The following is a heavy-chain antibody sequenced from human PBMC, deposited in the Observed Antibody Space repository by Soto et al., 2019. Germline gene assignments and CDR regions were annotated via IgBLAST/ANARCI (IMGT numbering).Heavy chain of an antibody. D-gene: IGHD5-18*01. V-gene: IGHV4-30-4*01. Sequence: SETLSLTCTVSGGSISSGDYYWSWIRQPPGKGLEWIGYIYYSGSTYYSPSLKSRVTISVDTSKNQFSLKRSSVTAADTAVYYCARGTVGYSYGYYYYYYGMDVSGQGTTVTVS. CDR3: ARGTVGYSYGYYYYYYGMDV. CDR2: IYYSGST. CDR1: GGSISSGDYY. J-gene: IGHJ6*02.